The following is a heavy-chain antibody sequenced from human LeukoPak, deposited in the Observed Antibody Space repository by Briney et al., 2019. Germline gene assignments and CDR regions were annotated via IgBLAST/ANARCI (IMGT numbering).Heavy chain of an antibody. CDR2: IYYSGST. V-gene: IGHV4-61*01. J-gene: IGHJ6*02. CDR1: GCSVISGSYY. CDR3: AGVVGGSYSMDV. D-gene: IGHD1-26*01. Sequence: SVTLSLTGTVSGCSVISGSYYCSWLRQPPGKGLEWFGYIYYSGSTKYNPSLKSRVTISIDTSKNQFSLKLSSVTAADTAIYYCAGVVGGSYSMDVWGQGTTVTVPS.